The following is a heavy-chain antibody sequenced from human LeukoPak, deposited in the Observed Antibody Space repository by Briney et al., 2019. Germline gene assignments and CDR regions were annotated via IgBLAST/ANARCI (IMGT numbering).Heavy chain of an antibody. Sequence: GASVKVSCKASGYTFTSYAMNWVRQAPGQGLEWMGWINTNTGNPTYAQGFTGRVVFSLDTSVSTAHLQISSLKAEDTAVYLCARGRGASSGSGSHGTTSSYYMDVWGKGTTVTVSS. CDR2: INTNTGNP. CDR1: GYTFTSYA. D-gene: IGHD3-10*01. V-gene: IGHV7-4-1*02. J-gene: IGHJ6*03. CDR3: ARGRGASSGSGSHGTTSSYYMDV.